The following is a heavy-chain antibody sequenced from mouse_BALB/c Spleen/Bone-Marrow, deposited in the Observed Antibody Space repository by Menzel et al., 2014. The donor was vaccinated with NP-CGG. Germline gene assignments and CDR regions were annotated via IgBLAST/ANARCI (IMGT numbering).Heavy chain of an antibody. CDR2: ISTYYGDA. CDR3: ARDAMDY. CDR1: GYTFTDYA. V-gene: IGHV1S137*01. J-gene: IGHJ4*01. Sequence: QVHVKQSGAEPVRPGVSVKISCKGSGYTFTDYAMHWVKQSHAKSLEWIGVISTYYGDASYNQKFKGKATMTVDKSSSTAYMELARLTSEDSAIYYCARDAMDYWGQGTSVTVSS.